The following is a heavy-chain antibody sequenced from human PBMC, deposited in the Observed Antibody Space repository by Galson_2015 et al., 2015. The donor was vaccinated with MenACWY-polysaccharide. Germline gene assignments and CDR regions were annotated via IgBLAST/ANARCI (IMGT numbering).Heavy chain of an antibody. CDR3: ARDSHYNTLDY. V-gene: IGHV3-7*01. D-gene: IGHD1-1*01. Sequence: SLRLSCAVSGFTFSSSWMTWVRQAPGKGLEWVASVKEDGSVKSYVDSVRGRFTISRDNALNLVYLQVDSLRAEDTAVYYCARDSHYNTLDYWGQGTLVAVSS. CDR2: VKEDGSVK. J-gene: IGHJ4*02. CDR1: GFTFSSSW.